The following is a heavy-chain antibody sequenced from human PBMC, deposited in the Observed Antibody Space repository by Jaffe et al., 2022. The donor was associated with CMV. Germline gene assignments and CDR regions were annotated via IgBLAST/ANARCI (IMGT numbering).Heavy chain of an antibody. CDR2: IYSGGST. V-gene: IGHV3-53*01. CDR3: ARAAVPDAFDI. Sequence: EVQLVESGGGLIQPGGSLRLSCAASGFTVSSNYMTWVRQAPGKGLEWVSVIYSGGSTSYADSVKGRFTISRDNSKNTVHLQMNSLRAEDTAVYYCARAAVPDAFDIWGQGTMVTVSS. D-gene: IGHD2-2*01. J-gene: IGHJ3*02. CDR1: GFTVSSNY.